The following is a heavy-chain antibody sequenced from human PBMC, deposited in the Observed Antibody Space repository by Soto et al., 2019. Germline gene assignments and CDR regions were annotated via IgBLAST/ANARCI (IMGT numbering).Heavy chain of an antibody. Sequence: SETLSLTCAVYGGSFSGYYWSWIRQPPGKGLEWIGEINHSGSTNYNPSLKSRVTISVDTSKNQFSLKLSSVTAADTAVYYCARDPVLRRFWSGYGHFDYWGQGTLVTVSS. D-gene: IGHD3-3*01. CDR3: ARDPVLRRFWSGYGHFDY. V-gene: IGHV4-34*01. J-gene: IGHJ4*02. CDR1: GGSFSGYY. CDR2: INHSGST.